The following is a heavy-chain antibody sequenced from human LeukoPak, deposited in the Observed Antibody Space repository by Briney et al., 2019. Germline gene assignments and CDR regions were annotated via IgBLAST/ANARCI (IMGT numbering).Heavy chain of an antibody. V-gene: IGHV4-61*02. Sequence: PSQTLSLTCTVSGGSISSGSYYWSWIRQPAGKGLEWIGRIYTSGSTNYNPSLKSRVTMSVDTSKNQFSLKLSSVTAADTAVYYCARDRPTYGEPNRIFDYWGQGTLVTVSS. CDR1: GGSISSGSYY. CDR3: ARDRPTYGEPNRIFDY. CDR2: IYTSGST. D-gene: IGHD4-17*01. J-gene: IGHJ4*02.